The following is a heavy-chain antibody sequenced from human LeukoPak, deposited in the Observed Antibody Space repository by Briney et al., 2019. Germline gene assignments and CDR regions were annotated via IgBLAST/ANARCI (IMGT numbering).Heavy chain of an antibody. J-gene: IGHJ3*02. V-gene: IGHV4-4*07. D-gene: IGHD6-19*01. CDR3: ARGRLHSSGWTLVRQDAFDI. CDR2: IYTSGST. CDR1: GGSVSDYY. Sequence: SETLSLTCTVSGGSVSDYYWSWIRQPAGKGLEWIGRIYTSGSTNYNPSLKSRVTISVDTSKNQFSLKLSSVTAADTAVYYCARGRLHSSGWTLVRQDAFDIWGQGTMVTVSS.